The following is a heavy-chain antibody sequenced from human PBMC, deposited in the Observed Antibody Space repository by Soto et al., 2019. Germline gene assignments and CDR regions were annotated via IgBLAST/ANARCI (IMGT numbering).Heavy chain of an antibody. D-gene: IGHD3-10*01. CDR2: TIPVFNTA. V-gene: IGHV1-69*06. CDR1: GGTLRDHG. Sequence: QVQLEQSGAEVKKPGSSVKVSCKASGGTLRDHGVAWLRQAPGQGLEWMGGTIPVFNTAKYAQKFQGRVTVTADKFTNIAYMDLSSLRSEDTAFYFCARGVYGSGNYYTGPSAFDIWGQGTLVIVSS. J-gene: IGHJ3*02. CDR3: ARGVYGSGNYYTGPSAFDI.